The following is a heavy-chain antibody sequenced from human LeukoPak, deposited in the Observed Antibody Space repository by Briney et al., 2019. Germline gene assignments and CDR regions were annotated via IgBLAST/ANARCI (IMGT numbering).Heavy chain of an antibody. D-gene: IGHD6-19*01. Sequence: ASVEVSCKVSGYTLTELSMHWVRQAPGKGLEWMGGFDPEDGETIYAQKFQGRVTMTEDTSTDTAYMELSSLRSEDTAVYYCATGIAVAGTGWFDPWGQGTLVTVSS. CDR1: GYTLTELS. CDR3: ATGIAVAGTGWFDP. V-gene: IGHV1-24*01. CDR2: FDPEDGET. J-gene: IGHJ5*02.